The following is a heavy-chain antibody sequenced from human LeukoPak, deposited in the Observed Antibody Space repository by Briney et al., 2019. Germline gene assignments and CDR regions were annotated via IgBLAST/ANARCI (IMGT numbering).Heavy chain of an antibody. CDR2: MNPNSGYT. J-gene: IGHJ4*02. D-gene: IGHD6-19*01. CDR3: ARVAGSIDY. V-gene: IGHV1-8*03. Sequence: GASVKVSCKASGYTFTTYDTNWVRQAPGQGLVWMGWMNPNSGYTGYAQKFQGRVTITRDTSISTAYMELSSLRSEDTAVYYCARVAGSIDYWGQGTLVTVSS. CDR1: GYTFTTYD.